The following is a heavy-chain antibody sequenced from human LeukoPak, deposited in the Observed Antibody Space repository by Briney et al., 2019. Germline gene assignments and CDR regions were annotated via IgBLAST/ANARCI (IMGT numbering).Heavy chain of an antibody. CDR3: ARVSSSDFWSGYWGY. D-gene: IGHD3-3*01. Sequence: SQTLSLTCTVSGGSISSGGYYWSWIRQHPGKGLEWIGYIYYSGSTYYNPSLKSRVTISVDTSKNQFSLKLSSVTAADTAVYYCARVSSSDFWSGYWGYWGQGTLVTVSS. CDR1: GGSISSGGYY. CDR2: IYYSGST. J-gene: IGHJ4*02. V-gene: IGHV4-31*03.